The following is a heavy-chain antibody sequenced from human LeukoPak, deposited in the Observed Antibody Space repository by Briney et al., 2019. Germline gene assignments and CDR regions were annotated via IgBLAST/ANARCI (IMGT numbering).Heavy chain of an antibody. J-gene: IGHJ4*02. CDR3: ARGIRWASDY. D-gene: IGHD4-23*01. CDR2: ITSNGGTT. CDR1: GFTFSRYG. Sequence: GGSLRFSCAASGFTFSRYGMVWVRQAPGKGLEYVSGITSNGGTTYYGNSVKGRFTISRDNSKDTLYLQMGSLRTEDMAVYYCARGIRWASDYWGQGTRVTVAS. V-gene: IGHV3-64*01.